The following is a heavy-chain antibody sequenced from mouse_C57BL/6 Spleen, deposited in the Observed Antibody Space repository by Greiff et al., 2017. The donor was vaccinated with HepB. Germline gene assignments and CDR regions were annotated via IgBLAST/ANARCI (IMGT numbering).Heavy chain of an antibody. J-gene: IGHJ2*01. CDR2: ISSGGSYT. Sequence: EVQRVESGGDLVKPGGSLKLSCAASGFTFSSYGMSWVRQTPDKRLEWVATISSGGSYTYYPDSVKGRFTISRDNAKNTLYLQMSSLKSEDTAMYYCARVYPNLGYFDYWGQDTTLTVSS. CDR1: GFTFSSYG. CDR3: ARVYPNLGYFDY. V-gene: IGHV5-6*01. D-gene: IGHD3-1*01.